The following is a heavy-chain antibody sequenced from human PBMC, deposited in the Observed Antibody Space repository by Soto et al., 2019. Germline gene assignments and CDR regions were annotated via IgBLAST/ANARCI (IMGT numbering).Heavy chain of an antibody. V-gene: IGHV4-34*01. J-gene: IGHJ5*02. CDR2: INHSGST. Sequence: PSETLSLTCAVYGGSFSGFHWSWIRQPPGKGLEWIGEINHSGSTNYNPSLKSRVTISLDTSKKQVSLKLRSVTAADTAVFYCAIGDKWFDPWGQGTLVTVSS. CDR3: AIGDKWFDP. CDR1: GGSFSGFH.